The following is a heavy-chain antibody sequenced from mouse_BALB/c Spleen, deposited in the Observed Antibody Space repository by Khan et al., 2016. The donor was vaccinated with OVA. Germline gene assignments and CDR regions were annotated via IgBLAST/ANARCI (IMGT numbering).Heavy chain of an antibody. CDR3: ARDGGWYFDV. J-gene: IGHJ1*01. Sequence: EVQLQESGPGLVKPSQSLSLTCTVTGYSITSDYAWTWIRQFPENKLEWMGYIRYSGSTSYNPSLKSRISITRDTSKNQFFLPLNSVTTEDTDTYDCARDGGWYFDVWGAGTTVTVSS. V-gene: IGHV3-2*02. CDR1: GYSITSDYA. CDR2: IRYSGST.